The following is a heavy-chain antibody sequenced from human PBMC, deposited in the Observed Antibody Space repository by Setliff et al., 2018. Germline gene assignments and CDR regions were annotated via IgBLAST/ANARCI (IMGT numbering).Heavy chain of an antibody. Sequence: PSETLSLTCTVSGGSISDYYWSWIRQPPGKGLEWIGNIYNTGSTSYNPSLKSRITKSVDTSKNQFSLKLSSVTAADTAVYYCARGAYRYFDFWGQGTLVTVSS. J-gene: IGHJ4*02. CDR1: GGSISDYY. CDR2: IYNTGST. D-gene: IGHD2-15*01. CDR3: ARGAYRYFDF. V-gene: IGHV4-59*01.